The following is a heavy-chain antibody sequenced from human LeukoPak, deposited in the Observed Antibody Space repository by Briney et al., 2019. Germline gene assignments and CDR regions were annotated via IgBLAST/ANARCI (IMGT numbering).Heavy chain of an antibody. J-gene: IGHJ4*02. CDR1: GYTFTTHD. D-gene: IGHD3-16*01. Sequence: ASVKVSCRASGYTFTTHDINWVRQATGQGLEWLGWVSPNSGDIGYAQKFQGRVTMTSDSSISTAFMELSSLRSEDTAIYYCVRTPPNWGFDYWGQGTLVTVSS. CDR3: VRTPPNWGFDY. CDR2: VSPNSGDI. V-gene: IGHV1-8*01.